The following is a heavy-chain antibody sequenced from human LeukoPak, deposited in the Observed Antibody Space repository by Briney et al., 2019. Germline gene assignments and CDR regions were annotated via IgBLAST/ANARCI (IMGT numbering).Heavy chain of an antibody. V-gene: IGHV1-3*01. CDR2: INVDSGNT. Sequence: GASVKVSCKAPGYTFNIYAIHWVRQAPGQSLEWMGWINVDSGNTKYSQRFQGRVTITRDTSASTAYMELNSLTSEDTAVYYCARGGTIGTTGGFDFWGQGTMVTVSS. D-gene: IGHD1-1*01. CDR1: GYTFNIYA. CDR3: ARGGTIGTTGGFDF. J-gene: IGHJ3*01.